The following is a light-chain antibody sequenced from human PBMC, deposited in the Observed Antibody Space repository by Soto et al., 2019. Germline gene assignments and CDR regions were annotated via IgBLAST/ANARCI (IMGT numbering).Light chain of an antibody. CDR3: LQDYNYPLT. CDR1: QTINSW. CDR2: DAS. J-gene: IGKJ4*01. Sequence: DIQRTHDPSPLSASVGDIVTITCRASQTINSWLAWYQQKPGKAPKVLIFDASSLKTGVPSRFSGSGSGTDFTLTISSLQPEDFATYYCLQDYNYPLTFGGGAKADIK. V-gene: IGKV1-5*01.